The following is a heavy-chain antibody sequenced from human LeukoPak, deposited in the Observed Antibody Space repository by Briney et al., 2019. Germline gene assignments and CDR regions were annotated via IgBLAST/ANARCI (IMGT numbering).Heavy chain of an antibody. Sequence: GGSLRLSCAASGFTFSSYSMNWVRQAPGKGLEWVSYISSSSSTIYYADSVKGRFTISRDNAKNSLHLQMNSLRAEDTAVYYCARVSITMIVVGVYWGQGTLVTVSS. CDR3: ARVSITMIVVGVY. V-gene: IGHV3-48*01. CDR1: GFTFSSYS. D-gene: IGHD3-22*01. CDR2: ISSSSSTI. J-gene: IGHJ4*02.